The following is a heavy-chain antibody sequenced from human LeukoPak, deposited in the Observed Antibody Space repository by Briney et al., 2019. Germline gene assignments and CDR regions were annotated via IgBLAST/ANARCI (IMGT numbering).Heavy chain of an antibody. J-gene: IGHJ4*02. CDR3: ARDLLIAAADIGY. V-gene: IGHV3-30*02. Sequence: GGSLRLSCAASGFTFSDYGMHWVRQAPGKGLGWVAFIRFDGSNKYYADSVKGRLTISRDNSKNTLYLQMNSLRAEDTAVYYCARDLLIAAADIGYWGQGTLVTVSS. CDR2: IRFDGSNK. D-gene: IGHD6-13*01. CDR1: GFTFSDYG.